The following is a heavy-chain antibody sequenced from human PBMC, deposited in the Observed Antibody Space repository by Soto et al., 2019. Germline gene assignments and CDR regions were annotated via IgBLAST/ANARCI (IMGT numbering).Heavy chain of an antibody. Sequence: SQTLSDPYTVSAGMISRSSYFCCCILHPQGKGLEGIGSIYYSGSTYYNPSLKSRVTISVDTSKNQFSLKLSSVTAADTAVYYCARLTGNFWSGYPNYYYYGMDVWGQGTTVT. CDR3: ARLTGNFWSGYPNYYYYGMDV. J-gene: IGHJ6*02. CDR1: AGMISRSSYF. V-gene: IGHV4-39*01. CDR2: IYYSGST. D-gene: IGHD3-3*01.